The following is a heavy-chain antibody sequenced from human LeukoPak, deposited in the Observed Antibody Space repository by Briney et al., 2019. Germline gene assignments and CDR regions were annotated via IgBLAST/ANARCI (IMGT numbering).Heavy chain of an antibody. CDR2: ISGSGGDT. V-gene: IGHV3-23*01. J-gene: IGHJ5*02. Sequence: GGSLRLSCAASGFTFSSYALSWVRQAPGKGLEWVSTISGSGGDTYYADSVKGRFTISRDNSKNTLYLQMISVRAEDTAVYYCAREYPPGWFDPWGQGTLVTVSS. CDR1: GFTFSSYA. CDR3: AREYPPGWFDP. D-gene: IGHD2-2*01.